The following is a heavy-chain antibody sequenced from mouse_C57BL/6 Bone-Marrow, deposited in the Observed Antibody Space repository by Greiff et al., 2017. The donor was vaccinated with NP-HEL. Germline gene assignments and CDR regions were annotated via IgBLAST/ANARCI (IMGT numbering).Heavy chain of an antibody. CDR1: GYTFTSYW. CDR3: ARSGTTVVATDFDV. J-gene: IGHJ1*03. CDR2: IDPSDSYT. D-gene: IGHD1-1*01. Sequence: QVQLQQPGAELVKPGASVKLSCKASGYTFTSYWMQWVKQRPGQGLEWIGEIDPSDSYTNYNQKFKGKATLTVDTSSSTAYMQLSSLTSEDSAVYYCARSGTTVVATDFDVWGTGTTVTVSS. V-gene: IGHV1-50*01.